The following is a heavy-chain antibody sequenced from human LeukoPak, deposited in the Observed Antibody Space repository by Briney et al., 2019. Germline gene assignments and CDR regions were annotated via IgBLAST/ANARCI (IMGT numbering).Heavy chain of an antibody. Sequence: SETLSLTCTVSGGSFSGYYWSWLRQPPGKGLEWIGEINHSGSTNYNPSLKSRVTISVDTSKNQHSLKLSSVTAADTAVYYCATSYSSGKFDYWGQGTLVTVSS. D-gene: IGHD3-22*01. CDR2: INHSGST. V-gene: IGHV4-34*01. J-gene: IGHJ4*02. CDR3: ATSYSSGKFDY. CDR1: GGSFSGYY.